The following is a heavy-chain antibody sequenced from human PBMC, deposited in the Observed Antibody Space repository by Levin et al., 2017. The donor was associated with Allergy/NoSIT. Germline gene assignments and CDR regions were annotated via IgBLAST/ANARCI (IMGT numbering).Heavy chain of an antibody. CDR2: IYHNGDI. J-gene: IGHJ6*02. Sequence: SQTLSLTCVVSGAPITSSNWWSWVRQAPGKGLEWLGEIYHNGDINYIPSLKSRLTLSVDKSKNQFSLRLTSVAAADTAIYYCARVHYTSAGGDYYYFDGMDAWGQGTTVIVSS. D-gene: IGHD2-2*02. V-gene: IGHV4/OR15-8*02. CDR1: GAPITSSNW. CDR3: ARVHYTSAGGDYYYFDGMDA.